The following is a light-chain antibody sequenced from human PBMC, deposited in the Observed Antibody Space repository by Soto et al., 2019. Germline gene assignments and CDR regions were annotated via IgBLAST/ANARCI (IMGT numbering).Light chain of an antibody. J-gene: IGKJ1*01. V-gene: IGKV3-11*01. CDR1: QSVSSSY. CDR2: DAS. Sequence: EIVVNMTPCELCWSPGERATLSCRASQSVSSSYLAWYQQKPGQAPRLLIYDASNRAPGIPARFSGSGSGTHFTLTITSPEPEDSPVYYCQQRPTRPPWTSRQGAKVDIK. CDR3: QQRPTRPPWT.